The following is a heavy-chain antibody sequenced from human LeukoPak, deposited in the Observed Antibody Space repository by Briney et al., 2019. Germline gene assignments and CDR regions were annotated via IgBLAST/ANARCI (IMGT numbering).Heavy chain of an antibody. CDR1: GDSVSSNSAA. D-gene: IGHD3-3*01. J-gene: IGHJ4*02. CDR3: ARESFTYDFWSGYYERSFDY. V-gene: IGHV6-1*01. CDR2: TYYRSKWYN. Sequence: SRTLSLTCAISGDSVSSNSAAWNWIRQSPSRGLEWLGRTYYRSKWYNDYAVSVKSRITINPDTSKNQFSLQLNSVTPEDTAVYYCARESFTYDFWSGYYERSFDYWGQGTLVTVSS.